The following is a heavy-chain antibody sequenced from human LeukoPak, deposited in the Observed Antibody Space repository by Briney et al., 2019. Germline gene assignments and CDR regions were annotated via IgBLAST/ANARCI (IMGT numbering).Heavy chain of an antibody. J-gene: IGHJ2*01. CDR1: GFTFSSYN. CDR3: AREERDGYNYYWYFDL. CDR2: IKQDGSEK. D-gene: IGHD5-24*01. V-gene: IGHV3-7*01. Sequence: GGSLRLSCAASGFTFSSYNINWVRQAPGKGLEWVANIKQDGSEKYYVDSVKGRFTISRDNAKNSLYLQMNSLRAEDTAVYYCAREERDGYNYYWYFDLWGRGTLVTVSS.